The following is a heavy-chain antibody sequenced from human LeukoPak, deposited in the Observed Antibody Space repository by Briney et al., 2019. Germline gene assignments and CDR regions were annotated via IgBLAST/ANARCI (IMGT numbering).Heavy chain of an antibody. Sequence: PSETLSLTCAVYGGSFSGYYWSWIRQPPGKGLEWVGEINHSGSTNYNPSLKSRVTISVDTSKNQFSLKLSSVTAADTAVYYCARGVVGVHGDYYYYGMDVWGQGTTVTVSS. CDR3: ARGVVGVHGDYYYYGMDV. V-gene: IGHV4-34*01. J-gene: IGHJ6*02. CDR1: GGSFSGYY. D-gene: IGHD1-26*01. CDR2: INHSGST.